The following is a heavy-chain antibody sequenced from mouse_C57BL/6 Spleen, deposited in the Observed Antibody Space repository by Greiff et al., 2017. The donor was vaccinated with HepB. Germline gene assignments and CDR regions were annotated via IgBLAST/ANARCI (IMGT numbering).Heavy chain of an antibody. D-gene: IGHD2-5*01. CDR1: GFTFSDYY. J-gene: IGHJ2*01. V-gene: IGHV5-16*01. Sequence: EVKLMESEGGLVQPGSSMKLSRTASGFTFSDYYMAWVRQVPEKGLEWVANINYDGSSTYYLDSLKSRFIISRDNAKNILYLQMSSLKSEDTATYYCARSESNGFDYWGQGTTLTVSS. CDR2: INYDGSST. CDR3: ARSESNGFDY.